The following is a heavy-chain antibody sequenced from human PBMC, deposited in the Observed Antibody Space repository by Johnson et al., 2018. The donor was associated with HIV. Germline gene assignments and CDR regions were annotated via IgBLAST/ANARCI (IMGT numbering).Heavy chain of an antibody. CDR2: ISWNSGNI. V-gene: IGHV3-9*01. CDR3: AGYDGDCSDAFDI. D-gene: IGHD2-21*01. Sequence: DVQVVESGGGLVQLGRSLRLSCAASGFTFDDFAMHWVRQAPGKGLVWVSGISWNSGNIGYADSVKGRFTISRDNAKNYLYLQMNSLRAEDTALYYSAGYDGDCSDAFDIWGQGTMVTVSS. J-gene: IGHJ3*02. CDR1: GFTFDDFA.